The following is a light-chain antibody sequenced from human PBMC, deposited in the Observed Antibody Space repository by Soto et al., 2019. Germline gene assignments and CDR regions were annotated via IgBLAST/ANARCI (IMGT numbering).Light chain of an antibody. Sequence: QSALTQPASVSGSPGRSITISCTGTTSDVGSYDLVSWYQQHPGKAPKIMIYEVSKRPSGDSNRFSGSKSGNTASLTISGLQAEDEADYYCCSYAGGRSPYVFGTGTKLTVL. CDR3: CSYAGGRSPYV. CDR1: TSDVGSYDL. CDR2: EVS. V-gene: IGLV2-23*02. J-gene: IGLJ1*01.